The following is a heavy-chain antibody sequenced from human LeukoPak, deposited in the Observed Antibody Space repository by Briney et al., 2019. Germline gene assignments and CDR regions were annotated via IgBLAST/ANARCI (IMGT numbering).Heavy chain of an antibody. J-gene: IGHJ6*03. CDR2: IRSKAYGGTT. CDR3: ARVDTAMVYYYYYYMDV. Sequence: PGGSLRLSCTASGFTFGDYAMSWFRQAPGKGLEWVGFIRSKAYGGTTEYAASVKGRFTISRDDSKSIAYLQMNSLKTEDTAVYYCARVDTAMVYYYYYYMDVWGKGTTVTVFS. D-gene: IGHD5-18*01. V-gene: IGHV3-49*03. CDR1: GFTFGDYA.